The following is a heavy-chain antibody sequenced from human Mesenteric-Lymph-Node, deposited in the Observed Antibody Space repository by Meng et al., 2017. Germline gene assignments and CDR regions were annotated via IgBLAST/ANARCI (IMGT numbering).Heavy chain of an antibody. J-gene: IGHJ5*02. Sequence: GHRREAGPGLVKPSETLSLTLAVSGGSISSINWWTWVRQPPGKGLEWIGEIYHSGSTNYNPSLKSRVTISVDKSKNQFSLKLSSVTAADTAVYYCARVAAAGNEWFDPWGQGTLVTVSS. D-gene: IGHD6-13*01. CDR2: IYHSGST. CDR3: ARVAAAGNEWFDP. CDR1: GGSISSINW. V-gene: IGHV4-4*02.